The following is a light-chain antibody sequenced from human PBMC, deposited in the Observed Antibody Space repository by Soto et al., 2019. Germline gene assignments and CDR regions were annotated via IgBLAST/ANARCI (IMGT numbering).Light chain of an antibody. CDR2: EVS. Sequence: QSALTQPPSAYGSPGQSVTISCTGTSSDVGGYNYVSWYQQHPGKAPKLMIYEVSKRPSGVPDRFSGSKSGKTASLTVSGLQAVDEADYYCSSYAGSNNLVFGGGTKLTVL. CDR3: SSYAGSNNLV. CDR1: SSDVGGYNY. J-gene: IGLJ2*01. V-gene: IGLV2-8*01.